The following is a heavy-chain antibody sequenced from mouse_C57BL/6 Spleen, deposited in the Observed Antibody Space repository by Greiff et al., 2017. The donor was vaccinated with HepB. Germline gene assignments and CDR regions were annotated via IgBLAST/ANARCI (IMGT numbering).Heavy chain of an antibody. J-gene: IGHJ4*01. V-gene: IGHV1-59*01. Sequence: QVQLQQPGAELVRPGTSVKLSCKASGYTFTSYWMHWVKQRPGQGLEWIGVIDPSDSYTNYNQKFKGKATLTVDTSSSTAYMQLSSLTSEDSAVYYCARGYYSNLYAMDYWGQGTSVTVSS. CDR1: GYTFTSYW. CDR2: IDPSDSYT. D-gene: IGHD2-5*01. CDR3: ARGYYSNLYAMDY.